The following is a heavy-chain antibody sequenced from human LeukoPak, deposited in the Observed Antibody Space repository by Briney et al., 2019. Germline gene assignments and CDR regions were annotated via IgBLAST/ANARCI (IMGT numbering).Heavy chain of an antibody. D-gene: IGHD3-10*01. CDR2: IDPSDSYT. V-gene: IGHV5-10-1*01. CDR3: ARGDYGSKSYFDY. J-gene: IGHJ4*02. CDR1: GYSFTSYW. Sequence: GESLKISCKGSGYSFTSYWISWVRQMPGKGLEWMGRIDPSDSYTNYSPPFQGHVTISADKSISTAYLQWSSLKASDTAMYYCARGDYGSKSYFDYWGKGTLVTVS.